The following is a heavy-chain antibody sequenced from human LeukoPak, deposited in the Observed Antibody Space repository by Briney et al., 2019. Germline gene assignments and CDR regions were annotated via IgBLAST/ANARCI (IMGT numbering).Heavy chain of an antibody. CDR2: IYSSSSYI. CDR1: GFTFSSYS. D-gene: IGHD1-7*01. Sequence: PGGSLRLSCAASGFTFSSYSINWVRQAPGKGREWVSSIYSSSSYIYYADSVKGRFTISRDNAKNSLFLQMNSIRVEDTAVYYCARPGITGTMGYGAFDIWGQGTRVTVSS. CDR3: ARPGITGTMGYGAFDI. J-gene: IGHJ3*02. V-gene: IGHV3-21*01.